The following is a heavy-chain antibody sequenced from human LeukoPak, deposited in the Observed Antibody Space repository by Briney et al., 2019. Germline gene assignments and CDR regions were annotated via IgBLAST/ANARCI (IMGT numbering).Heavy chain of an antibody. CDR1: GFSFRSYA. CDR3: AKYAPPTTALTRFFDD. Sequence: GGSLRLSCAASGFSFRSYAMVWVCQTPGKGLEWVSVIGGAGGDIHYADSVKDRFSISRDNSKNTLYLQMNSLRAEDTAVYYCAKYAPPTTALTRFFDDWGQGTLVTVSS. V-gene: IGHV3-23*01. D-gene: IGHD4-17*01. CDR2: IGGAGGDI. J-gene: IGHJ4*02.